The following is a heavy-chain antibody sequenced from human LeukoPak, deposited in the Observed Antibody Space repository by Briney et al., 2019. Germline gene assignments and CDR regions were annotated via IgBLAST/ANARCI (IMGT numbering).Heavy chain of an antibody. J-gene: IGHJ4*02. CDR3: ARAYTAVILDY. Sequence: ASVTVSFKASGYTFTNYDINWVRQATGQGLEWMGWMNPNSGNTGYAQKFQGRVTITRNTSISTAYMELSSLRSEDTAVYYCARAYTAVILDYWGQGTLVTVSS. V-gene: IGHV1-8*03. CDR1: GYTFTNYD. D-gene: IGHD5-18*01. CDR2: MNPNSGNT.